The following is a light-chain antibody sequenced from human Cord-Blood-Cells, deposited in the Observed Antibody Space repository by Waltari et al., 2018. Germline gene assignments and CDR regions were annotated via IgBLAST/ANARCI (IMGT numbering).Light chain of an antibody. V-gene: IGLV2-18*02. Sequence: QSALTQPPSVSGSPGQSVTISCTGTSSEVGRYNRVSWYQPPPGTAPKPLIYEVSNRPSGVPDRFSGSKSGNTASLTISGLQAEDEADYYCSSYTSVSTLVFGGGTKLTVL. CDR3: SSYTSVSTLV. J-gene: IGLJ3*02. CDR2: EVS. CDR1: SSEVGRYNR.